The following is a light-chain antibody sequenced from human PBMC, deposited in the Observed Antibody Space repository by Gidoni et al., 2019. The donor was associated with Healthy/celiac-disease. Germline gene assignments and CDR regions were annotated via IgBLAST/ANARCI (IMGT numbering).Light chain of an antibody. CDR3: QQYYSTLPT. J-gene: IGKJ2*01. Sequence: EIVMTQSPDSLAVSLGERATINCKSSQSVLYSSNNKKYLAWYQQKPGQPPKLLIYWASTRESGVPDRFSGSGSGTDFTLTISSLQAEDVAVYYCQQYYSTLPTFNQGTKLEIK. CDR1: QSVLYSSNNKKY. CDR2: WAS. V-gene: IGKV4-1*01.